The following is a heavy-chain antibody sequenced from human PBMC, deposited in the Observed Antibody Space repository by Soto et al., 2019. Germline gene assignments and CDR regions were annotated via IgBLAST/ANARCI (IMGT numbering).Heavy chain of an antibody. CDR1: GGSFSGYY. Sequence: SENLSLTCAVYGGSFSGYYWSWIRQPPGKGLEWIGEINHSGSTNYNPSLKSRVTISVDTSKNQFSLKLSSVTAADTAVYYCARHRITMVRGVRRGWFDPWGQGTLVTVSS. CDR2: INHSGST. V-gene: IGHV4-34*01. J-gene: IGHJ5*02. CDR3: ARHRITMVRGVRRGWFDP. D-gene: IGHD3-10*01.